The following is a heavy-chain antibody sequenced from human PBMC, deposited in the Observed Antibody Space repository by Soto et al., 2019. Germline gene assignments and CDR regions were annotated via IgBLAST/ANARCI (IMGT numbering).Heavy chain of an antibody. V-gene: IGHV3-23*01. D-gene: IGHD3-10*01. CDR2: SSGSGGRT. Sequence: EVQLLESGGGLVQPGGYLRLSCAASGFTFSSYGMSWVHQAPGKGLEWVSSSSGSGGRTCYADSVKGRFTISRDNSKNTLYLQMSSLRAEDTAVYYCANRNDYGSGSYFPFDHWGQGTLVTVSS. J-gene: IGHJ4*02. CDR1: GFTFSSYG. CDR3: ANRNDYGSGSYFPFDH.